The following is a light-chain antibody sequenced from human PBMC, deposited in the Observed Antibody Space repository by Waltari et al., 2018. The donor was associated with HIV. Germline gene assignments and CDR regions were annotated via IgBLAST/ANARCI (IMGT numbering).Light chain of an antibody. Sequence: QSVLTQPPSASGTPGQRVTISCSRSSSNIGSNTVNGYPQLPGTAPKLLIYSNNQRASWVPDRFSGSKSGTSGSLAISGLQSEDEADYYCAAWDDSLNGVVFGGGTKLTVL. J-gene: IGLJ2*01. CDR3: AAWDDSLNGVV. V-gene: IGLV1-44*01. CDR2: SNN. CDR1: SSNIGSNT.